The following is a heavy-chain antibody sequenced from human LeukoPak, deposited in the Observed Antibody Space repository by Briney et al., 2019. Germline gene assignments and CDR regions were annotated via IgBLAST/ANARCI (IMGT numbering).Heavy chain of an antibody. CDR2: IYPGDSDT. Sequence: GESLKISCKGSGYSFTSYWIGWVRQMPGKGLEWMGIIYPGDSDTRYSPSFQGQVTISADKSISTAYLQWSSLKASDTAMYYCATPFCSGGSCSSVYFQHWGQGTLVTVSS. CDR3: ATPFCSGGSCSSVYFQH. CDR1: GYSFTSYW. J-gene: IGHJ1*01. D-gene: IGHD2-15*01. V-gene: IGHV5-51*01.